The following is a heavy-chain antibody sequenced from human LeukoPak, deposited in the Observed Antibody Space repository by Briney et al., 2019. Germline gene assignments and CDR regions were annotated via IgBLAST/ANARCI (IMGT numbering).Heavy chain of an antibody. CDR1: GFTFSSYN. Sequence: PGGSLRLSCAASGFTFSSYNMNWVRQAPGKGLEWVSSISSGSSYISYADSMKGRFTISRDNSKNTLDLQLNSLRVEDTAVYYCARDLSLIALTDWGQGTLVTVSS. D-gene: IGHD3-22*01. CDR2: ISSGSSYI. J-gene: IGHJ4*02. V-gene: IGHV3-21*04. CDR3: ARDLSLIALTD.